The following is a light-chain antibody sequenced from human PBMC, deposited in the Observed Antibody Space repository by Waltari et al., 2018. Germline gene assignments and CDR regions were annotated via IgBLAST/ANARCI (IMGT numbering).Light chain of an antibody. J-gene: IGKJ1*01. CDR1: QSIGDW. V-gene: IGKV1-5*03. CDR2: KAS. CDR3: QQCDTYYWT. Sequence: DIQMTQSPSTLSASVRDTVTITCRASQSIGDWLAWLQQKPGKAPKVLIYKASSLDTGVPSRFSGSGSGTEFTLTITSLQPDDFATYYCQQCDTYYWTFGQGTQLEMK.